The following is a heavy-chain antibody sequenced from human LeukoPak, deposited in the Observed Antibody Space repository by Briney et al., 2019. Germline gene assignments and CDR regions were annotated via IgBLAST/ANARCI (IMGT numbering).Heavy chain of an antibody. D-gene: IGHD6-13*01. Sequence: ASVKVSCKASGYTFTGYYMHWVRQAPGQGLEWMGWINPNSGGTNYAQKFQGWVTMTRDTSISTAYMELSRLRSDDTAVYYCARDWGIAAAGTENWFDPWGQGTLVTVSS. J-gene: IGHJ5*02. CDR1: GYTFTGYY. V-gene: IGHV1-2*04. CDR3: ARDWGIAAAGTENWFDP. CDR2: INPNSGGT.